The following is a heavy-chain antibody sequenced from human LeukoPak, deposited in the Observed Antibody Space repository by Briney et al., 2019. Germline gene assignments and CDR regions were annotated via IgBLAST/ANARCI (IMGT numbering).Heavy chain of an antibody. V-gene: IGHV4-59*01. J-gene: IGHJ4*02. Sequence: PSETLSLTCTVSGGSISSYYWSWIRQPPGKGLEWIGYIYYSGSTNYNPSLKSRVTISVDTSKNQFSLKLSSVTAADTAVYYCAGGSSTDYYDTGGSYYETFFDYWGQGTLVTVSS. D-gene: IGHD3-22*01. CDR3: AGGSSTDYYDTGGSYYETFFDY. CDR2: IYYSGST. CDR1: GGSISSYY.